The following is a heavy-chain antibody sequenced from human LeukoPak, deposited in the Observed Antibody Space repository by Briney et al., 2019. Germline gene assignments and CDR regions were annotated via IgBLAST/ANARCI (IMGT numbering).Heavy chain of an antibody. V-gene: IGHV1-8*03. J-gene: IGHJ6*03. Sequence: ASVKVSCKASGYTSTSYDINWVRQATGQGLEWMGWMNPNSGNTGYAQKFQGRVTITRNTSISTAYMELSSLRSEDTAVYYCARGHIRSGQLLYYYYYMDVWGKGTTVTVSS. CDR2: MNPNSGNT. CDR3: ARGHIRSGQLLYYYYYMDV. CDR1: GYTSTSYD. D-gene: IGHD6-6*01.